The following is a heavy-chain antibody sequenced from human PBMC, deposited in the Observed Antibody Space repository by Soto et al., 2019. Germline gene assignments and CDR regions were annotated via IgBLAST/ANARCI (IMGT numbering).Heavy chain of an antibody. CDR2: TSGSGDTT. D-gene: IGHD3-16*01. V-gene: IGHV3-23*01. Sequence: EVQLLESGGGLVQPGGSLRLSCAASGFTFSSYAMSWVRQAPGKGLEWVSATSGSGDTTYYADSVKGRFAISRDNSKNTLYLQMNSLRAEDTAVYYCAKEIHCIGCDFLCGSDSWGQGTLVTVSS. CDR1: GFTFSSYA. CDR3: AKEIHCIGCDFLCGSDS. J-gene: IGHJ4*02.